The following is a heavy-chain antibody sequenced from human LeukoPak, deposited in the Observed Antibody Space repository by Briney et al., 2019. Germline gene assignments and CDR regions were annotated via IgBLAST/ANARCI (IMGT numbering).Heavy chain of an antibody. CDR2: IIPIFGAA. CDR3: ASPYDSSGYYKVHDAFDI. J-gene: IGHJ3*02. Sequence: ASVKVSCKASGGTFSSHEISWVRQAPGQGLEWMGGIIPIFGAANYAQKFQGRVTITADESTSTAYMELSSLRSEDTAVYYCASPYDSSGYYKVHDAFDIWGQGTMVTVSS. V-gene: IGHV1-69*13. CDR1: GGTFSSHE. D-gene: IGHD3-22*01.